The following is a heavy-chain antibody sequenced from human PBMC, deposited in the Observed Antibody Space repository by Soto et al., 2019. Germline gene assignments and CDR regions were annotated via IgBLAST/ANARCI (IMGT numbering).Heavy chain of an antibody. CDR2: INADNGKT. Sequence: ASVKVSCKASGYTFTSYVIHWVRQAPGQGLEWMGWINADNGKTKYSQKFQGRLTITRDTSTSTAYMELSSLRSEDTAVYYCAREFPSLSSSWREYFQYWGQGTLVTVSS. V-gene: IGHV1-3*01. D-gene: IGHD6-13*01. CDR3: AREFPSLSSSWREYFQY. J-gene: IGHJ1*01. CDR1: GYTFTSYV.